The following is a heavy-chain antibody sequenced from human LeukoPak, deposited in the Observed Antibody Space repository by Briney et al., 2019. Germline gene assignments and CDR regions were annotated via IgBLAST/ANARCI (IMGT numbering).Heavy chain of an antibody. D-gene: IGHD3-10*01. V-gene: IGHV3-11*01. CDR2: ISSGYTI. Sequence: GGSLRLSCAASGFTCCDYYMSWLRQAPGKGLEWVSYISSGYTIFYADSVKGRFTISRDNAKNSLYLQMNSLRAEDTAVYYCARVSPFYYGSGSYYLNYWGQGALVTVSS. CDR3: ARVSPFYYGSGSYYLNY. J-gene: IGHJ4*02. CDR1: GFTCCDYY.